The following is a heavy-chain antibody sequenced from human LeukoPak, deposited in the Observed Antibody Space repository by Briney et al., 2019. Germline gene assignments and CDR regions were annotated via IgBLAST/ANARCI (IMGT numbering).Heavy chain of an antibody. CDR1: GFTFSSYW. CDR3: ARLGYCSSTSCPLYYYYMDV. V-gene: IGHV3-7*01. J-gene: IGHJ6*03. Sequence: GGSLRLSCAASGFTFSSYWMSWVRQAPGKGLEWVANIKQDGSEKYYVDSVKGRFTISRDNAKSSLYLQMNSLRAEDTAVYYCARLGYCSSTSCPLYYYYMDVWGKGTTVTVSS. D-gene: IGHD2-2*01. CDR2: IKQDGSEK.